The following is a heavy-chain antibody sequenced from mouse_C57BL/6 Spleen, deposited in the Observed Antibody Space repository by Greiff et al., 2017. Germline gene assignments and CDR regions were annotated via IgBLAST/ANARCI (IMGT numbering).Heavy chain of an antibody. V-gene: IGHV1-59*01. CDR3: AALITTVVEDY. CDR2: IDPSDSYT. D-gene: IGHD1-1*01. CDR1: GYTFTSYW. Sequence: QVQLQQPGAELVRPGTSVKLSCTASGYTFTSYWMHWVKQRPGQGLEWIGVIDPSDSYTNYNQKFKGKATLTVDTSSSTAYMQLSSLTSEDAAVYYCAALITTVVEDYWGQGTSVTVSS. J-gene: IGHJ4*01.